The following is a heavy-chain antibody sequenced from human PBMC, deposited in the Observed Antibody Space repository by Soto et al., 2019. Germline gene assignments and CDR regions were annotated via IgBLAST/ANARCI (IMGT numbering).Heavy chain of an antibody. CDR1: GGSISSGGYS. D-gene: IGHD3-3*01. V-gene: IGHV4-30-2*01. CDR3: ARRPPFGR. Sequence: QLQLQESGSGLVKPSQTLSLTCAVSGGSISSGGYSWSWIRQPPGKGLEWIGYIYHSGSTYYNPALKIRLTISVYRSKNQFSLKLTSVAAADTAVYYCARRPPFGRGGQGTLVTVSS. CDR2: IYHSGST. J-gene: IGHJ4*02.